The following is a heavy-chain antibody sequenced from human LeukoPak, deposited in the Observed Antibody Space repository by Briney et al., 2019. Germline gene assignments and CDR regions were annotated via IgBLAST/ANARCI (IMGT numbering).Heavy chain of an antibody. CDR1: GSTFSTYT. CDR2: ISTSSYYI. Sequence: GGSLRLSCAASGSTFSTYTMNWVRQAPGKGLEWVSSISTSSYYIYYADSVKGRFTISRDNAKNSLFLQMNSLRAEDTAVYYCARDIATTGRLAFDYWGQGTLVTVSS. D-gene: IGHD6-13*01. V-gene: IGHV3-21*01. CDR3: ARDIATTGRLAFDY. J-gene: IGHJ4*02.